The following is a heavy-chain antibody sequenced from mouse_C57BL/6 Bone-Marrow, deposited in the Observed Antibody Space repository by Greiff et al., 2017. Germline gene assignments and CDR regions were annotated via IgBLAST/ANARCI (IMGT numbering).Heavy chain of an antibody. CDR2: INPNYGTT. CDR3: ARVYDYDPRY. J-gene: IGHJ2*01. V-gene: IGHV1-39*01. CDR1: GYSFTDYN. Sequence: VQLLQSGPELVKPGASVKISCTASGYSFTDYNMNWVQQTNGKSLEWIGVINPNYGTTSYNQKFKGKATLTVDQSASKAYMQLNSRTSEDSAVYYCARVYDYDPRYWGQGTTLTVSS. D-gene: IGHD2-4*01.